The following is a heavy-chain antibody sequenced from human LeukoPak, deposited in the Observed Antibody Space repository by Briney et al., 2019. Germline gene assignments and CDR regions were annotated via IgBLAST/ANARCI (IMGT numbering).Heavy chain of an antibody. CDR1: GFTFSSYA. CDR2: ISYDGSNK. Sequence: GRSLRLSWAASGFTFSSYAMHWVRQAPGKGLEWVAVISYDGSNKYYADSVKGRFTISRDNSKNTLYLQMNSLRAEDTAVYYCARGRIVVVPAAIGYWGQGTLVTVSS. D-gene: IGHD2-2*01. V-gene: IGHV3-30-3*01. J-gene: IGHJ4*02. CDR3: ARGRIVVVPAAIGY.